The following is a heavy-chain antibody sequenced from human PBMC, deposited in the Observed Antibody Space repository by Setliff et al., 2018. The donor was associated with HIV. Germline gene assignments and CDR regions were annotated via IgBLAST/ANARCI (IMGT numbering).Heavy chain of an antibody. Sequence: PSEPLSLTCPVSGGSISDSRYYWGWIRQPPGKGLEWIGNIYYSGSTNYNPSLKSRVTISVDTSKNQFSLKLSSVTAADTAVYYCARGDGTKYYYYYYMDVWGKGTTVTVSS. CDR3: ARGDGTKYYYYYYMDV. CDR1: GGSISDSRYY. V-gene: IGHV4-39*07. D-gene: IGHD1-7*01. CDR2: IYYSGST. J-gene: IGHJ6*03.